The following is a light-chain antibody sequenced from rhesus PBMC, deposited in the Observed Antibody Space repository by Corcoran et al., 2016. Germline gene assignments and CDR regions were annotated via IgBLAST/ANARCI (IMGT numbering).Light chain of an antibody. V-gene: IGLV2S7*01. CDR2: GVN. CDR1: SSDVGGYNY. Sequence: QAAPTQPPSVSGSPGQSVTISCTGTSSDVGGYNYVSWYQQQPGKAPYLMIYGVNKRPSGVSDRFAGSKSGDTASLTISGLQPEDEGDYYCFSFSSSTTYMFGGGTRLTVL. CDR3: FSFSSSTTYM. J-gene: IGLJ1*01.